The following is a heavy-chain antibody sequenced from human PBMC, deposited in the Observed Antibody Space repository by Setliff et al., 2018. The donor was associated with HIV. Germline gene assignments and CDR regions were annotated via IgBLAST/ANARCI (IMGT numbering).Heavy chain of an antibody. CDR3: AKSLLVAGNDY. CDR2: ISSGSSYI. D-gene: IGHD2-8*02. J-gene: IGHJ4*02. CDR1: GFTFSSYS. V-gene: IGHV3-21*04. Sequence: GGSLRLSCAASGFTFSSYSMNWVRQAPGKGLEWVSSISSGSSYIYYAESVKGRFTISRDNAKNSLYLQMNSLRAEDTAVYYCAKSLLVAGNDYWGQGTLVTVSS.